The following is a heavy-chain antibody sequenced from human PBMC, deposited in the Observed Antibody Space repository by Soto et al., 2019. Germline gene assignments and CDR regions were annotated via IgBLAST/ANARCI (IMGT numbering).Heavy chain of an antibody. Sequence: SVKVSCKASGGTFSSYAISWVRQAPGQGLEWMGGIIPIFGTANYAQKFQGRVTITADESTSTAYMELSSLRSEDTAVYYCATPLERYQLLRSYDAFDIWGQGTMVTVSS. D-gene: IGHD2-2*01. CDR3: ATPLERYQLLRSYDAFDI. J-gene: IGHJ3*02. CDR1: GGTFSSYA. V-gene: IGHV1-69*13. CDR2: IIPIFGTA.